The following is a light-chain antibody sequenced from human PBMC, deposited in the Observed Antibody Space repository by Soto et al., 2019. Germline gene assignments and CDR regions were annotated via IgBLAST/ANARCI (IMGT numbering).Light chain of an antibody. V-gene: IGKV1-5*01. CDR3: QEYTSWT. J-gene: IGKJ3*01. CDR1: QSVGRW. Sequence: DIEMTQSPSTLSASVGDTVTITCRASQSVGRWLAWYQQTPGKAPKLLIYDASSLESGVPSRFSGSGSGTEFTLTIGSLQPDDFATYYCQEYTSWTFGPGTKVDLK. CDR2: DAS.